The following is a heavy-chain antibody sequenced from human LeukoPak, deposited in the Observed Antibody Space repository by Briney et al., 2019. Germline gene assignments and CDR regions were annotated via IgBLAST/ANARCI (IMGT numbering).Heavy chain of an antibody. D-gene: IGHD6-19*01. CDR2: INPNTGAT. J-gene: IGHJ4*02. Sequence: ASVKVSCKPSGYTFTGYYIHWVRQAPGQGLDWMGWINPNTGATISAQKFQGRVTMTRDTSINTAYMELSRLTSDDTAVYYCARDRVGSGWPRPYYFEKWGQGSLVTVSS. CDR3: ARDRVGSGWPRPYYFEK. V-gene: IGHV1-2*02. CDR1: GYTFTGYY.